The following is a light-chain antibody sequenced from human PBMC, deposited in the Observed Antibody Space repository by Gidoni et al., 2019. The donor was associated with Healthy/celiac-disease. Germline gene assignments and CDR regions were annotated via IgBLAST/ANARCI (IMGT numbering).Light chain of an antibody. V-gene: IGKV1-5*03. CDR2: KAS. Sequence: DIQMTQSPSTLSASVGDRVTITCRASQSISSWLAWYQQNPGKAPKLLIYKASSLESGVPSRFSGSGSGTEFTLTISSLQPDDFATYYCQQYNSYSCSFXQXTKLEIK. J-gene: IGKJ2*04. CDR1: QSISSW. CDR3: QQYNSYSCS.